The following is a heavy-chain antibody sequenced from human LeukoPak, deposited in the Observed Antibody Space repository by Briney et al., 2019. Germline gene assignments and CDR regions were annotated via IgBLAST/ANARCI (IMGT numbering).Heavy chain of an antibody. CDR3: AKDRSYGPFYFDD. Sequence: GGSLRLSCAVSGFTFSSSAISWVRQAPGKGLEWVSGISVSGTYYADAVKGRFSISRDTSKNTLWLQMNSLRAEDTAVYYCAKDRSYGPFYFDDWGQGTLVTVSS. J-gene: IGHJ4*02. CDR2: ISVSGT. D-gene: IGHD3-10*01. V-gene: IGHV3-23*01. CDR1: GFTFSSSA.